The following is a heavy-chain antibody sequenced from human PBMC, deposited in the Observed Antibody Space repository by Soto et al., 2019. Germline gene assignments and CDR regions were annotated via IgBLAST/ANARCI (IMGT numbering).Heavy chain of an antibody. Sequence: EVQLLESGGGLVQPGGSLRLSCAASGFTFSSYAMNWVRQAPGKGLGRVSVISGSDGSTYYADSVKGRFTLSRDNPTNTLNLQMSSLGAEDTAGYNCARRSGSWSFDYWGQGTLVTVSS. CDR1: GFTFSSYA. J-gene: IGHJ4*02. D-gene: IGHD6-13*01. CDR2: ISGSDGST. V-gene: IGHV3-23*01. CDR3: ARRSGSWSFDY.